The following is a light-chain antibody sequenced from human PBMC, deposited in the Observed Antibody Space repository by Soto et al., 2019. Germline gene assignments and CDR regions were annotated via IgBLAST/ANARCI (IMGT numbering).Light chain of an antibody. J-gene: IGKJ1*01. CDR2: AAS. CDR1: QSISRN. CDR3: QQYNNWPLT. Sequence: EIMMTHSPATLSVSPGVRATLSCRASQSISRNLAWYQQKPGQAPRLLIYAASTRATGLPDRFSGSGSGTEFTLTISSLQSEDFAVYSCQQYNNWPLTFGQGTKVDIK. V-gene: IGKV3-15*01.